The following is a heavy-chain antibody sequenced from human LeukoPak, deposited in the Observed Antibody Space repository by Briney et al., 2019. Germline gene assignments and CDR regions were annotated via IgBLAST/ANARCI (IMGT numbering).Heavy chain of an antibody. D-gene: IGHD1-26*01. V-gene: IGHV4-39*01. J-gene: IGHJ3*02. CDR1: GGSISSNKYY. CDR2: IYYSGST. Sequence: SETLSLTCTVSGGSISSNKYYWGWIRQPPGKGLEWIGSIYYSGSTYYNPSLKSRVTISVDTSKNQFSLKLSSVTAADTAVFYCATPYSGGYHGLDIWGQGTMVTVSS. CDR3: ATPYSGGYHGLDI.